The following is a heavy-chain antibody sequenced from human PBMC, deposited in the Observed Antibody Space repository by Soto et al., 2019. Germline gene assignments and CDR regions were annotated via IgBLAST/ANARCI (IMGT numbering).Heavy chain of an antibody. CDR3: ARRYGFCFDY. CDR2: IYYSGST. V-gene: IGHV4-61*01. CDR1: GGSVSSGSYY. Sequence: PSETLSLTCTVSGGSVSSGSYYWSWIRQPPGKGLEWIGYIYYSGSTNYNPSLKSRVTISVDTSKNQFSLKLSSVTAGETAVYYCARRYGFCFDYWGQGTLVTVSS. J-gene: IGHJ4*02. D-gene: IGHD5-18*01.